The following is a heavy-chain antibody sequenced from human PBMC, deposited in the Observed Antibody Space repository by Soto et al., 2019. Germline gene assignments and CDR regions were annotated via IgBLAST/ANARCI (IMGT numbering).Heavy chain of an antibody. J-gene: IGHJ4*02. CDR2: INSDGSST. CDR3: ARVSPRQAAVGTLDY. V-gene: IGHV3-74*01. D-gene: IGHD6-13*01. Sequence: GGSLRLSCAASGFTFSSYWMHWVRQAPGKGLVWVSRINSDGSSTSYADSVKGRFTISRDNAKNTLYLQMNSLRAEDTAVYYCARVSPRQAAVGTLDYWGQGTLVTVSS. CDR1: GFTFSSYW.